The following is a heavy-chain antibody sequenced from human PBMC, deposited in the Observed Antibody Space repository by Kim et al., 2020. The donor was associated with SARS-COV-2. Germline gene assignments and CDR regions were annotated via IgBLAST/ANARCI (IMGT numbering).Heavy chain of an antibody. Sequence: GGSLRLSCAASRFTFSSNSMNWVRQAPGKGLEWVSYISSSSSTIYYADSVKGRFTISRDNAKSSLYLQMTSLSAEDTAVYYCARGRPTGYFDYWGQGTLV. V-gene: IGHV3-48*04. J-gene: IGHJ4*02. CDR1: RFTFSSNS. CDR2: ISSSSSTI. CDR3: ARGRPTGYFDY. D-gene: IGHD3-9*01.